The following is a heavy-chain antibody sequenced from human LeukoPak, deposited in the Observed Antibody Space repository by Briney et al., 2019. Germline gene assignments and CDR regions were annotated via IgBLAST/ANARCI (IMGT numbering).Heavy chain of an antibody. D-gene: IGHD6-19*01. Sequence: GASVKVSCKASGYTFTSYYMHWVRQAPGQGLEWMGIINPSGGSTSYAQKLQGRVTMTTGTSTSTAYMELRSLRSDDTAVYYCARQGSSGFFDYWGQGTLVTVSS. CDR1: GYTFTSYY. V-gene: IGHV1-46*01. CDR2: INPSGGST. CDR3: ARQGSSGFFDY. J-gene: IGHJ4*02.